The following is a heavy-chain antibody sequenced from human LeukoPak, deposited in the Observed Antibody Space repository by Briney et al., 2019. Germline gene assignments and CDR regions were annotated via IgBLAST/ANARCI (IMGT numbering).Heavy chain of an antibody. Sequence: TGESLKISCKGSGYSFTSYWIGWVRQMPGKGLEWMGILYPGDSDTRYSPSFQGQVTISADKSISTAYLQWSSLKASDTAMYYCARPIAVAGTQYYFDYWGQGTLVTVSS. V-gene: IGHV5-51*01. J-gene: IGHJ4*02. CDR2: LYPGDSDT. D-gene: IGHD6-19*01. CDR3: ARPIAVAGTQYYFDY. CDR1: GYSFTSYW.